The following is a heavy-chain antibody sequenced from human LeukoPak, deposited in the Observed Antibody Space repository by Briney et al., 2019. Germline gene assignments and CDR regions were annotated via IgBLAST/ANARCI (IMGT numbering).Heavy chain of an antibody. CDR1: GFTFSSYS. CDR2: IRYDGSNT. Sequence: GGSLRLSCAASGFTFSSYSMNWVRQAPGKGLEWVAFIRYDGSNTYYADSVKGRLTISRDTSKNTLYLQMNSLRPEDTAVYYCAKAGGSSWAVLDYWGQGTLVTVSS. J-gene: IGHJ4*02. D-gene: IGHD6-13*01. CDR3: AKAGGSSWAVLDY. V-gene: IGHV3-30*02.